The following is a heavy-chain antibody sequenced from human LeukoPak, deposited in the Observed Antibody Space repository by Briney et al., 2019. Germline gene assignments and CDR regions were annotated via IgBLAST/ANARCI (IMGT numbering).Heavy chain of an antibody. CDR2: ISISDGT. V-gene: IGHV4-4*07. CDR3: ARGTSYSGATFLY. Sequence: PSETLSLTCTVSGASVSSNYWSWIRQSAAKGLEWIGRISISDGTNYSPSLKSRVSMSVDASKNQFSLKLSSVTAADTAVYYCARGTSYSGATFLYWGQGTLVTVSS. J-gene: IGHJ4*02. D-gene: IGHD1-26*01. CDR1: GASVSSNY.